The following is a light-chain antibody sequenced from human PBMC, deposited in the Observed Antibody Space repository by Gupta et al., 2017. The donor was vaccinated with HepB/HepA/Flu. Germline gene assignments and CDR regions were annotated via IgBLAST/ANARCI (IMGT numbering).Light chain of an antibody. CDR2: AAS. CDR1: PCIRND. CDR3: RQDYDSPRT. J-gene: IGKJ3*01. Sequence: AIQMTQSPSSLSASVGDRVTITCRASPCIRNDLGWYQQKPGKAPKLLIYAASSLQSGVPSRFSGSGSGTEFTLTISSLQPEDFATYYCRQDYDSPRTFGPGTKVDIK. V-gene: IGKV1-6*01.